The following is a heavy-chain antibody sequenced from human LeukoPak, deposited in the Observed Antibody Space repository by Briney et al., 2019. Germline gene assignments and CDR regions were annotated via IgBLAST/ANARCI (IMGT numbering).Heavy chain of an antibody. Sequence: PSETLSLTCTASDGSISGNYWSWIRQPPGKGLDWIGYMYNRGDTNSNPSLKSRVTMSLDTSNNQFSLRLSSVTAADTAVCYCARRRVTFDPWGQGILVTVSS. CDR2: MYNRGDT. CDR1: DGSISGNY. J-gene: IGHJ5*02. CDR3: ARRRVTFDP. V-gene: IGHV4-59*01. D-gene: IGHD3-10*01.